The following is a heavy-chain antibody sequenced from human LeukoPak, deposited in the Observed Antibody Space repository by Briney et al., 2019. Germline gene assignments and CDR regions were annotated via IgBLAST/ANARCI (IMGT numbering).Heavy chain of an antibody. V-gene: IGHV4-31*03. CDR1: GGSISSGGYY. Sequence: PSETLSLTCTVSGGSISSGGYYWSWIRQHPGKGLEWIGYIYYSGSTYYNPSLKSRVTTSVDTSKNQFSLKLSSVTAADTAVYYCAGPGAARLDYWGQGTLVTVSS. D-gene: IGHD6-6*01. CDR3: AGPGAARLDY. J-gene: IGHJ4*02. CDR2: IYYSGST.